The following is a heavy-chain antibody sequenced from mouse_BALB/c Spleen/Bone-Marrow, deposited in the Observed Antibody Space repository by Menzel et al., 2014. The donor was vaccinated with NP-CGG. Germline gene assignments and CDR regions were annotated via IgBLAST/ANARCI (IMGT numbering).Heavy chain of an antibody. D-gene: IGHD1-1*02. CDR3: AGGRFAY. CDR1: GYTFTNYW. V-gene: IGHV1-7*01. Sequence: VKLMESGAELAKPGASVKMSCKASGYTFTNYWMHWVKQRPRQGLEWIGYIYPSTGYTEYNQKFKDKATLTSDKSSSTAYMQLSSLTSEDSAVYYCAGGRFAYWGQGTLVTVSA. CDR2: IYPSTGYT. J-gene: IGHJ3*01.